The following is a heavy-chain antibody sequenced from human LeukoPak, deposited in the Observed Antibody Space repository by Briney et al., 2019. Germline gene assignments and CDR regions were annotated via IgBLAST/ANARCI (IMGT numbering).Heavy chain of an antibody. CDR2: ISSSSSYI. D-gene: IGHD6-13*01. CDR3: AREDPPGIAAAGQDY. J-gene: IGHJ4*02. Sequence: PGGSLRLSCAASGFTFSSYSMNWVRQAPGKGLEWVSSISSSSSYIYYADSVKGRFIISRDNAKNSLYLQMNSLRAEDTAVYYCAREDPPGIAAAGQDYWGQGTLVTVSS. V-gene: IGHV3-21*01. CDR1: GFTFSSYS.